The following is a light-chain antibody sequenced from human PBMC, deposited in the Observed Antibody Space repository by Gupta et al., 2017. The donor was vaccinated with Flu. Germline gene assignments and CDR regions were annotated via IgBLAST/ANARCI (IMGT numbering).Light chain of an antibody. Sequence: QSVLTPPPSVSGAPGQRVSISCNGTSANIGAGYDVHWYQQLPGTAPKLLIYGNSNRPSGVPDRFSGSKSGTSASLAITGLQAEDEADYYCHSYDSSLSGSGVFGGGTKLTVL. CDR3: HSYDSSLSGSGV. CDR1: SANIGAGYD. J-gene: IGLJ3*02. CDR2: GNS. V-gene: IGLV1-40*01.